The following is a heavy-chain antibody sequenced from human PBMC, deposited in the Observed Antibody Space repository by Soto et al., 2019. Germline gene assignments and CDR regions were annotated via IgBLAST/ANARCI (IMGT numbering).Heavy chain of an antibody. V-gene: IGHV4-59*01. CDR1: GGSISSYY. D-gene: IGHD2-2*01. Sequence: SETLSLTCTVSGGSISSYYWSWIRQPPGKGLEWIGYIYYSGSTNYNPSLKSRVTISVDTSKNQFSLKLSSVTAADTAVYYCARVWEGYCSSTSCYGPYYYYYMDVWGKGTTVTVS. CDR3: ARVWEGYCSSTSCYGPYYYYYMDV. J-gene: IGHJ6*03. CDR2: IYYSGST.